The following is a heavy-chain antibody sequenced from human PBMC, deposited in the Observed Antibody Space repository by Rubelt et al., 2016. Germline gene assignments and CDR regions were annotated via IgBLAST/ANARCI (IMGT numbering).Heavy chain of an antibody. CDR2: INHSGST. Sequence: QVQLQQWGAGLLKPSETLSLTCAVYGGSFSGYYWSWIRQPPGKGLEWIGEINHSGSTNYHPSLKSRVTISVCTSKTQFSLKLSSVTAADTAVDYGARGRRGSSSWLGRDYYGMDVWGQGTTVTVSS. J-gene: IGHJ6*02. CDR3: ARGRRGSSSWLGRDYYGMDV. D-gene: IGHD6-13*01. CDR1: GGSFSGYY. V-gene: IGHV4-34*01.